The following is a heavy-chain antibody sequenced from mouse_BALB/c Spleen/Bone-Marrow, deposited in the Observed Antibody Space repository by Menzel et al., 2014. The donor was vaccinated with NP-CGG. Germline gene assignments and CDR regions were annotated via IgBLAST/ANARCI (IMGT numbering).Heavy chain of an antibody. CDR2: IWRGGST. J-gene: IGHJ1*01. V-gene: IGHV2-5*01. D-gene: IGHD1-1*01. Sequence: VKLVESGPGLVQPSQSLSITCTVSGFSLTGNGVHWVRQSPGKGLEWLGVIWRGGSTDYNAAFMSRLTITKDNSENQVFFKMNSLQGDDTAMYYCAKGGITTVWYFDVWGAGTTVTVSS. CDR3: AKGGITTVWYFDV. CDR1: GFSLTGNG.